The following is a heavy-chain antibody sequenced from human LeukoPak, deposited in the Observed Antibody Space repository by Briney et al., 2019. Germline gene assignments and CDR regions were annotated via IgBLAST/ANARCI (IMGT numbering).Heavy chain of an antibody. V-gene: IGHV3-74*01. Sequence: PGGSLRLSCAASGFTFSSYWMHWVRQAPGKGLVWVSRINGDGSSTSYADSVKGRFTISRDNAHNSLYLDMHRLREEDTALYYCAKDTQGGAGDGEGFDLWGQGTMVTVSS. CDR1: GFTFSSYW. D-gene: IGHD7-27*01. J-gene: IGHJ3*01. CDR3: AKDTQGGAGDGEGFDL. CDR2: INGDGSST.